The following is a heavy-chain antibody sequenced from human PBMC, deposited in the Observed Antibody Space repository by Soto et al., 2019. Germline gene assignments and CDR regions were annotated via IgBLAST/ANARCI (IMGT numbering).Heavy chain of an antibody. V-gene: IGHV1-69*13. CDR3: ARAPHVEDSSSGPGGGYFDY. CDR2: IIPIIGTA. CDR1: GGTFSSYA. Sequence: SVKVSCKASGGTFSSYAISWVRQAPGQGLEWMGGIIPIIGTANYAQKFQGRVTITADESTSTAYMELSSLRSEDTAVYYCARAPHVEDSSSGPGGGYFDYWGQGTLVTVSS. J-gene: IGHJ4*02. D-gene: IGHD6-6*01.